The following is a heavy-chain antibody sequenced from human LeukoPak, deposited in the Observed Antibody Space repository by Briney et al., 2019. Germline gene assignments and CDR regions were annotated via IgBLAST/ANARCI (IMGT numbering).Heavy chain of an antibody. CDR3: ARPLSGTTDFDY. D-gene: IGHD1-20*01. Sequence: GGSLRLSCAASGFTFSSYTMNWVRQAPGKGLEWVSLISSSSSYIFYADSVEGRFTISRDNAKKSLYLQMNGLRAEDTAVYYCARPLSGTTDFDYWGQGTLVTVS. CDR1: GFTFSSYT. V-gene: IGHV3-21*01. CDR2: ISSSSSYI. J-gene: IGHJ4*02.